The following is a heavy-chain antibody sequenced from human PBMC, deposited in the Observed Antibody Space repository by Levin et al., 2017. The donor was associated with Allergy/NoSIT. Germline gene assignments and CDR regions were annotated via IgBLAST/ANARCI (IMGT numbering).Heavy chain of an antibody. Sequence: PSETLSLTCTVSGGSISSFYWSWIRQPPGKNLEWIGYIYYSGSTYYNPSLKRRVTISVDTSKNQLSLRLRSVTAADTAVYYCARHHANYYYAWGPDACDTWGQGTLVTVSS. J-gene: IGHJ5*02. CDR2: IYYSGST. V-gene: IGHV4-59*08. CDR1: GGSISSFY. CDR3: ARHHANYYYAWGPDACDT. D-gene: IGHD3-16*01.